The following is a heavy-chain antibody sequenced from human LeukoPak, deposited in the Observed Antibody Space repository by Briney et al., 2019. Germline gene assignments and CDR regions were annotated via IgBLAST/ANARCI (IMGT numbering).Heavy chain of an antibody. D-gene: IGHD6-13*01. CDR1: GFTFSSYA. J-gene: IGHJ4*02. V-gene: IGHV3-23*01. CDR2: ISGSGGST. CDR3: AKNVYSSSWSTLDY. Sequence: GGSLRLSCAASGFTFSSYAMSWVRQAPGKGLEWVSAISGSGGSTYYADSVKGRFTISRDNSKNTLYLQMNSPRAEDTAVYYCAKNVYSSSWSTLDYWGQGTLVTVSS.